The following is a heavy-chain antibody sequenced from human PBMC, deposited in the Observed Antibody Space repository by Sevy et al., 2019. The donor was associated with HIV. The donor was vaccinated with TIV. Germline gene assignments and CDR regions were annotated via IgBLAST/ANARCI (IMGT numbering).Heavy chain of an antibody. Sequence: GGSLRLSCAASGFSFRNYKINWVRQAPGKGLEWVSYISISGGSIYHADSVKGRFTISRDDAKKSLYLQMNSLRAEDTAVYYCAREGGYSDKGMDVWGQGTSVTV. D-gene: IGHD3-22*01. V-gene: IGHV3-48*01. J-gene: IGHJ6*02. CDR3: AREGGYSDKGMDV. CDR2: ISISGGSI. CDR1: GFSFRNYK.